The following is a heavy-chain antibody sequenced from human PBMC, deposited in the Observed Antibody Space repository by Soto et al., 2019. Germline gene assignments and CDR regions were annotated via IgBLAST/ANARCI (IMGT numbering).Heavy chain of an antibody. J-gene: IGHJ5*02. Sequence: ASVKVSCKASGYTFTSYGISWVRQAPGLGLEWMGWISAYNGNTNYAQKLQGRVTMTTDTSTSTAYLELRSVRSDDTAVYYCARDPPANYYDSSGAFRNWFDPWGQGTLVTVSS. CDR1: GYTFTSYG. D-gene: IGHD3-22*01. V-gene: IGHV1-18*04. CDR2: ISAYNGNT. CDR3: ARDPPANYYDSSGAFRNWFDP.